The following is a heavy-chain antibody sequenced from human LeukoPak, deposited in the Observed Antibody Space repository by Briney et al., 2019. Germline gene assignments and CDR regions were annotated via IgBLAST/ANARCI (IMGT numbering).Heavy chain of an antibody. V-gene: IGHV4-61*02. CDR2: IYTSGST. CDR3: ARDRDPGYSSSWPYYYYYYMDV. Sequence: PSETLSLTCTVSGGSISSGSYYWSWIRQPAGKGLEWIGRIYTSGSTNYNPSLKSRVTISVDTSKNQFSLKLSSVTAADTAVYYCARDRDPGYSSSWPYYYYYYMDVWGKGTTVTVSS. CDR1: GGSISSGSYY. D-gene: IGHD6-13*01. J-gene: IGHJ6*03.